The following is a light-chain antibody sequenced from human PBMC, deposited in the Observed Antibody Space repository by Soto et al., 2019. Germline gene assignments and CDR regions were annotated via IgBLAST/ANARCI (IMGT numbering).Light chain of an antibody. CDR1: SSDVGSYNL. CDR2: EGS. Sequence: QSVLTQPASVSGSPGQSITISCTGTSSDVGSYNLVSWYQQHPGKAPKLMIYEGSKWPSGVSNRFSGSKSGNTASLTILWPQAGGGVYFYGFLNGGRRVFVFGIGTKATGL. CDR3: FLNGGRRVFV. J-gene: IGLJ1*01. V-gene: IGLV2-23*01.